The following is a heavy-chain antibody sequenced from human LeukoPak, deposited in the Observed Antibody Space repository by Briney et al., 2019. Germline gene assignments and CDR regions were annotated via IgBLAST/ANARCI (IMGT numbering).Heavy chain of an antibody. CDR3: ARDRAYYDILTGYWYYFDY. J-gene: IGHJ4*02. CDR2: IWYDGSNK. Sequence: GGSLRLSCAASGFTFSSYGMHWVRQAPGKGLEWVAVIWYDGSNKYYADSVKGRFTISRDNAKNTLYLQMNSLRAEDTAVYYCARDRAYYDILTGYWYYFDYWGQGTLVTVSS. CDR1: GFTFSSYG. D-gene: IGHD3-9*01. V-gene: IGHV3-33*01.